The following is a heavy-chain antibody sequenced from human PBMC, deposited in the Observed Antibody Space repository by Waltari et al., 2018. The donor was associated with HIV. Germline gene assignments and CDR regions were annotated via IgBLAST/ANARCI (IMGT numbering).Heavy chain of an antibody. J-gene: IGHJ6*04. Sequence: QVQLVESGGGVVQPGRSLRLSCAASGFTFKKYAMHWVRQAPGKGLELEAFLAYGGSSKYYADSVKGRFTISRDNYKNTLYLKINSLRAEDTAVYSSASDLLVQVDSFSYHYGMALWGKGTTVTVSS. V-gene: IGHV3-30-3*01. D-gene: IGHD3-22*01. CDR2: LAYGGSSK. CDR3: ASDLLVQVDSFSYHYGMAL. CDR1: GFTFKKYA.